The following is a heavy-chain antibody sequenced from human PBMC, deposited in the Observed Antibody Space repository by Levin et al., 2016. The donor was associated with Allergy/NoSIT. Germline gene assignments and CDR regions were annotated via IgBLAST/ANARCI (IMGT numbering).Heavy chain of an antibody. D-gene: IGHD6-6*01. CDR3: ARMRESSIAAPYYYYYGMDV. Sequence: WVRQAPGQGLEWMGWINPNSGGTNYAQKFQGRVTMTRDTSISTAYMELSRLRSDDTAVYYCARMRESSIAAPYYYYYGMDVWGQGTTVTVSS. CDR2: INPNSGGT. J-gene: IGHJ6*02. V-gene: IGHV1-2*02.